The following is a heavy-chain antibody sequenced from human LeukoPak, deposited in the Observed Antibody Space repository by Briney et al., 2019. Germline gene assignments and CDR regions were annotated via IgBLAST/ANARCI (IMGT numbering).Heavy chain of an antibody. V-gene: IGHV4-59*01. J-gene: IGHJ4*02. D-gene: IGHD4-17*01. CDR2: IYFSGST. CDR3: ARGGYDYGEPYYFDY. Sequence: SETLSLTCTVSGGSISSYYWSWIRQPPGKGLAWIGYIYFSGSTNYNPSLKSRVTISVDTSKNQFSLKLSSVTAADTAVYYCARGGYDYGEPYYFDYWGQGTLVTVSS. CDR1: GGSISSYY.